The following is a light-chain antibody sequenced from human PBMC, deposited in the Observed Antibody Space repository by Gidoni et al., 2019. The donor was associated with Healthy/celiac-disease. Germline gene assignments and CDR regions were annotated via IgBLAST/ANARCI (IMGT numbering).Light chain of an antibody. Sequence: SYELTQPPSVSVSPGQIARITCSGDKLGDKYACWYQQKPGQSPVLVIYQDTKRPSGIPARFSGSNSGNTATLTISGTQAMDEADYYCQAWDSSTAVFGGGTKLTVL. V-gene: IGLV3-1*01. CDR2: QDT. CDR1: KLGDKY. J-gene: IGLJ2*01. CDR3: QAWDSSTAV.